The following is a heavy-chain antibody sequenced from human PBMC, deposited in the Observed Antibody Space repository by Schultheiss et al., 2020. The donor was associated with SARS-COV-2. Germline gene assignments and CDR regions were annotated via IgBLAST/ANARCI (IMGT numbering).Heavy chain of an antibody. V-gene: IGHV4-4*02. CDR2: IYYSGST. Sequence: SETLSLTCAVSGGSISSSNWWSWVRQPPGKGLEWIGYIYYSGSTNYNPSLKSRVTISVDTSKNQFSLQLNSVTPEDTAVYYCAREVSEWGDWETYYYYYYGMDVWGQGTTVTVSS. J-gene: IGHJ6*02. CDR1: GGSISSSNW. CDR3: AREVSEWGDWETYYYYYYGMDV. D-gene: IGHD1-26*01.